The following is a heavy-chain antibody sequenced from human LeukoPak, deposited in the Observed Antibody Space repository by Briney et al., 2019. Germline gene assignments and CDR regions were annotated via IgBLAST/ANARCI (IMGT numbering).Heavy chain of an antibody. CDR3: ARDAPQVPAAGVLAY. D-gene: IGHD6-13*01. V-gene: IGHV3-53*01. CDR1: GFTVSDNY. CDR2: MYSGGDT. J-gene: IGHJ4*02. Sequence: PGGSLRLSCAASGFTVSDNYMSWVRQAPGKGLEWVSVMYSGGDTYYANSVKGRFTFSRDISKNTLYLQMNGLRTEDTAMYYCARDAPQVPAAGVLAYWGKGTLVTVSS.